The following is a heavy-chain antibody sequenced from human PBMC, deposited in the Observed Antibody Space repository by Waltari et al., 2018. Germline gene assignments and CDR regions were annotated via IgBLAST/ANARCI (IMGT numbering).Heavy chain of an antibody. CDR1: GFTFSSYA. Sequence: EVQLLESGGGLVQPGGSLRLSCAVSGFTFSSYAMTWVRQAPGKGLDWVSTIRDSGTNTDDADSVKGRFTIARDNSKNTLFLQMNGLRDDESALYYCAKVFLASGWFSPFDPGCQGTLVTVSS. J-gene: IGHJ5*02. V-gene: IGHV3-23*01. D-gene: IGHD6-19*01. CDR3: AKVFLASGWFSPFDP. CDR2: IRDSGTNT.